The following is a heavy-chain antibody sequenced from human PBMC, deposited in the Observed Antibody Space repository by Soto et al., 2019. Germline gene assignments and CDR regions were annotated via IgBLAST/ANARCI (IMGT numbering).Heavy chain of an antibody. CDR3: ARGRGLAAAGNYYYYYGMDV. V-gene: IGHV4-34*01. J-gene: IGHJ6*02. D-gene: IGHD6-13*01. CDR2: INHSGST. Sequence: SETLSLTCAVYGGSFSGYYWSWIRQPPGKGLEWIGEINHSGSTNYNPSLKSRVTISVDTSKNQFSLKLSSVTAADTAVYYCARGRGLAAAGNYYYYYGMDVWGQGTTVTVSS. CDR1: GGSFSGYY.